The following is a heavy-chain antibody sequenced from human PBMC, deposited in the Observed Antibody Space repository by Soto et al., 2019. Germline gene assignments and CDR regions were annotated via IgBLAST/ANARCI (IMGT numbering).Heavy chain of an antibody. CDR1: RFTFSDYS. D-gene: IGHD6-13*01. CDR3: AKCRGYSDY. Sequence: EVQLVESGGDLVQPGGSLRLSCAASRFTFSDYSMNWVRQAPGKGLEWVSAISGSGGSTYYADSVKGRFTISRDNSKNTLYLQMNSLRAEDTAVYYCAKCRGYSDYWGQGTLVTVSS. V-gene: IGHV3-23*04. CDR2: ISGSGGST. J-gene: IGHJ4*02.